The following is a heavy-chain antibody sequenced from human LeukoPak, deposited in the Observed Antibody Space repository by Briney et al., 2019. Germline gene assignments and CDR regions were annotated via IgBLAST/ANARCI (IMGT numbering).Heavy chain of an antibody. V-gene: IGHV4-39*07. CDR1: GGSISSSSYY. J-gene: IGHJ4*02. Sequence: SETLSLTCTVSGGSISSSSYYWGWIRQPPGKGLECIVSIYYSGSTYYNPSLKSRVTISIDTTKNQFSLKLSSVTAADTAVYYCARFNSGSYQHYFDYWGQGTLVTVSS. CDR2: IYYSGST. CDR3: ARFNSGSYQHYFDY. D-gene: IGHD1-26*01.